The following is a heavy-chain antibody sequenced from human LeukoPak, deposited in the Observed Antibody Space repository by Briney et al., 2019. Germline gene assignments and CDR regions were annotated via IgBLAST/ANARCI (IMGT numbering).Heavy chain of an antibody. J-gene: IGHJ6*03. Sequence: PGGSLRLSCAASGFTFSSYDMSWVRQAPGKGLEWVSAISGSGGTTNYADSVKGRFTISRDNAKNSLYLQMSSLRAEDTAVYYCARDPSRISNYYYMDVWGKGTTVTVSS. CDR1: GFTFSSYD. D-gene: IGHD4-11*01. CDR3: ARDPSRISNYYYMDV. V-gene: IGHV3-23*01. CDR2: ISGSGGTT.